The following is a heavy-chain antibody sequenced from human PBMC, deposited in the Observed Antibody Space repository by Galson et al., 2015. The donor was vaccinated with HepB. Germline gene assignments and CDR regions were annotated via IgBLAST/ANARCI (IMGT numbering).Heavy chain of an antibody. D-gene: IGHD4-17*01. CDR3: TSHSDYGAQGY. CDR2: IRSKANSYAT. Sequence: SLRLSCAASGFTFSDSAIHWVRQASGKGLEWVGRIRSKANSYATAYTASVKGRFTISRDDSKNTAYLQMNSLKIEDTAVYYCTSHSDYGAQGYWGQGTLVTVSS. CDR1: GFTFSDSA. J-gene: IGHJ4*02. V-gene: IGHV3-73*01.